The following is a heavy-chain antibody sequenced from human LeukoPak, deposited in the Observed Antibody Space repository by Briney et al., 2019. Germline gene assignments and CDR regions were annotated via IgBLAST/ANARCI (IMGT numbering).Heavy chain of an antibody. Sequence: ASVKVSCKASSYTFTSYGISWVRQAPGQGLEWMGWISAYNGNTNYAQKLQGRVTMTTDTSTSTAYMELRSLRSDDTAVYYCVRDVLRFLEWLPPDYWGQGTLVTVSS. V-gene: IGHV1-18*01. J-gene: IGHJ4*02. CDR3: VRDVLRFLEWLPPDY. CDR2: ISAYNGNT. D-gene: IGHD3-3*01. CDR1: SYTFTSYG.